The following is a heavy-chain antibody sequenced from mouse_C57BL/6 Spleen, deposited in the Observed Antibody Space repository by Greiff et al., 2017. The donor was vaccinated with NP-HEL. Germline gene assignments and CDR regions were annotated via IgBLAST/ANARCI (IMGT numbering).Heavy chain of an antibody. V-gene: IGHV1-15*01. D-gene: IGHD1-1*01. J-gene: IGHJ1*03. CDR2: IDPETGGT. Sequence: QVQLQQSGAELVRPGASVTLSCKASGYTFTDYEMHWVKQTPVHGLEWIGAIDPETGGTAYNQKFKGKAILTADKSSSTAYMELRGLTSEDSAVYYCTRRIITTRYFDVWGTGTTVTVSS. CDR3: TRRIITTRYFDV. CDR1: GYTFTDYE.